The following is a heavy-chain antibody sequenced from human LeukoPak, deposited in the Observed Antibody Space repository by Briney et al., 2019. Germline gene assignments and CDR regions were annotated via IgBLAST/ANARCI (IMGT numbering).Heavy chain of an antibody. CDR3: ARDRFFMGYSSSSRNWFDP. V-gene: IGHV1-18*01. CDR2: ISPNNGNT. Sequence: ASVKVSCKASGYTFTNYGVSWVRQAPGQGLEWMGWISPNNGNTNYAQKLQGRLTMTTDTSTSTAYMELRSLRSDDTAVYYCARDRFFMGYSSSSRNWFDPWGQGTLVTVSS. J-gene: IGHJ5*02. CDR1: GYTFTNYG. D-gene: IGHD6-13*01.